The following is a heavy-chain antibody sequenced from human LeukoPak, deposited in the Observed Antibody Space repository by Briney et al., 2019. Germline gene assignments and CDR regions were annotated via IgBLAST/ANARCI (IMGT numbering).Heavy chain of an antibody. Sequence: GGSLRLSCAASGFTFSDYYISWIRQAPGKGLEWVSSISSRGSTTYYADSVKGRFTISRDNAKNSLYLQMNSLRAEDTAVYYCARDLRSSGYYAFDYWGQGILVTVSS. CDR1: GFTFSDYY. V-gene: IGHV3-11*04. CDR2: ISSRGSTT. CDR3: ARDLRSSGYYAFDY. J-gene: IGHJ4*02. D-gene: IGHD3-22*01.